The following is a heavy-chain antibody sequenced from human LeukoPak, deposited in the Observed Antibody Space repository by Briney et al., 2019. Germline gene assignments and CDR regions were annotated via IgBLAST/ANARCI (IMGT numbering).Heavy chain of an antibody. CDR2: IYHTGST. V-gene: IGHV4-38-2*02. CDR1: SYSINSNYY. Sequence: SETLSLTCSVSSYSINSNYYWGWIRQSPGNGLEWIGSIYHTGSTYYNPSLKSRVTISLDASNKQFSLRLSSVTAADTAVYYCARGSHPVTGTLGGYFDPWGQGTPVTVSS. D-gene: IGHD6-19*01. CDR3: ARGSHPVTGTLGGYFDP. J-gene: IGHJ4*02.